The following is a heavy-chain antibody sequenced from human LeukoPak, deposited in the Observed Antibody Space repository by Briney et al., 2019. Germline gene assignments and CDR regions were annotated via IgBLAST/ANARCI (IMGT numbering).Heavy chain of an antibody. Sequence: GESLKISCKGSGYTFTSYWIAWVRQMPGKGLEWMGIIYPGDSNTRYSPSFQGQVPISADQYISTAYLQWSSLKASDTAMYYCARRYHDSTAGYYYYMDVWGKGTTVTVSS. V-gene: IGHV5-51*01. CDR2: IYPGDSNT. CDR1: GYTFTSYW. CDR3: ARRYHDSTAGYYYYMDV. J-gene: IGHJ6*03. D-gene: IGHD3-22*01.